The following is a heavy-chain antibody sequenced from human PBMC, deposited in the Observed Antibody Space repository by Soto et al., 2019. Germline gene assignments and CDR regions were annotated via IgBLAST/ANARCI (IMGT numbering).Heavy chain of an antibody. CDR2: IKQDGSEK. J-gene: IGHJ6*04. CDR3: ASDRLVVVTATRYYYFYVMDV. Sequence: EVQLVESGGGLVQPGGSLRLSCAASGFTFSSYWMSWVRQAPGKGLEWVANIKQDGSEKYYVDSVKGRFTISRDNAKNSLYLQINILRVADTAVYYCASDRLVVVTATRYYYFYVMDVWGKGTTVTVST. CDR1: GFTFSSYW. D-gene: IGHD2-21*02. V-gene: IGHV3-7*01.